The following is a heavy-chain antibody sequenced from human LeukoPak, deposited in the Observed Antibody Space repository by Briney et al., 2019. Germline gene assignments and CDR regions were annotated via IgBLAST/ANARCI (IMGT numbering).Heavy chain of an antibody. CDR2: ISGDGGST. Sequence: GGSLRLSCTASGFTFKNYAMSWVRQAPGKGLEWVSAISGDGGSTYYADSVKGRFTISRDNSRNTLYLQVDSLGAEDTAVYYCAREDSNSYGSGSYYNDDCWGQGTLVTVSS. V-gene: IGHV3-23*01. CDR3: AREDSNSYGSGSYYNDDC. J-gene: IGHJ4*02. CDR1: GFTFKNYA. D-gene: IGHD3-10*01.